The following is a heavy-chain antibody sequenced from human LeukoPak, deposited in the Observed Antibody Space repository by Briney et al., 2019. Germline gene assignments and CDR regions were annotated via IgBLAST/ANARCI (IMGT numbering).Heavy chain of an antibody. Sequence: SVKVSCKASGFIFTSSAVQWVRQARGQRLEWIGWIVVGSGNTNYAQKFQERVTITRDMSTSTAYMELSSLRSEDTAVYYCAAVVDTAMAASDYWGQGTLVTVSS. V-gene: IGHV1-58*01. CDR3: AAVVDTAMAASDY. CDR1: GFIFTSSA. D-gene: IGHD5-18*01. J-gene: IGHJ4*02. CDR2: IVVGSGNT.